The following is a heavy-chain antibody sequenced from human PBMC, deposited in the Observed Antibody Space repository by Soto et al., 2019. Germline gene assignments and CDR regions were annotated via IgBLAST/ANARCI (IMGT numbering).Heavy chain of an antibody. Sequence: QSTWKQSGPTLVKPTQTLTLTCTFSGFSLSTSGVGVGWIRQPPGKALEWLALIYWDYDKRDSPYLKSRLTITMDTSNKQVLLTMTNLDPVDTASYYCAQSLDDFWSGFYFDFWGQGNLVTLAA. D-gene: IGHD3-3*01. CDR1: GFSLSTSGVG. CDR2: IYWDYDK. J-gene: IGHJ4*02. V-gene: IGHV2-5*02. CDR3: AQSLDDFWSGFYFDF.